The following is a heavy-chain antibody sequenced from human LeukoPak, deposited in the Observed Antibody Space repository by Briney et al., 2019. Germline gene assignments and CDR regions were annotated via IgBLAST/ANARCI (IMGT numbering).Heavy chain of an antibody. CDR3: TTEITIFGVVIKDYFDY. V-gene: IGHV3-23*01. D-gene: IGHD3-3*01. CDR2: ISDNSDST. J-gene: IGHJ4*02. CDR1: GFTFSTYA. Sequence: PGGSLRLSCAASGFTFSTYAMSWVRQAPRKGLEWVSSISDNSDSTYFADSVKGRFTISRDNSKNTLYLQMNSLKTEDTAVYYCTTEITIFGVVIKDYFDYWGQGTLVTVSS.